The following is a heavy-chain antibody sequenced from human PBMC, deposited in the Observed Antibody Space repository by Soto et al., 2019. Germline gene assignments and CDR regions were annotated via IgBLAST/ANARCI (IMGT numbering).Heavy chain of an antibody. CDR1: GGSISSGGYY. Sequence: SETLSLTCTVSGGSISSGGYYWSWIRQHPGKGLEWIGYIYYSGSTYYNPSLKSRVTISVDTSKNQFSLKLGSVTAADTAVYYCASSYCSSTSCYPYYYGMDFWGQGTTVTVSS. CDR2: IYYSGST. CDR3: ASSYCSSTSCYPYYYGMDF. J-gene: IGHJ6*02. D-gene: IGHD2-2*01. V-gene: IGHV4-31*03.